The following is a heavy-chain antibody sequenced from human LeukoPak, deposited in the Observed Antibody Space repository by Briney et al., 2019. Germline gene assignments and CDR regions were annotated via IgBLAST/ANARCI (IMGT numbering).Heavy chain of an antibody. CDR2: IYYSGST. CDR1: GGSLNSGDYY. Sequence: SETQSLTCTVSGGSLNSGDYYWSWIRQPPGKGLEWIGYIYYSGSTYYNPSLKSRVTISVDTSKNQFSLKLSSVTAADTAVYYCARDGDGYGMDVWGQGTTVTVSS. CDR3: ARDGDGYGMDV. V-gene: IGHV4-30-4*01. J-gene: IGHJ6*02. D-gene: IGHD5-24*01.